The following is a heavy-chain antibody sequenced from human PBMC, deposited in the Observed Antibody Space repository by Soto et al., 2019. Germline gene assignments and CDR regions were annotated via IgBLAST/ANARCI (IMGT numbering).Heavy chain of an antibody. CDR3: ARGSPSSLIAVAGTAFDY. V-gene: IGHV1-69*13. Sequence: SVKVSCKASGGTFSSYAISWVRQAPGQGLEWMGGIIPIFGTANYAQKFQGRVTITADESTSTAYMELSSLRSEDTAVYYCARGSPSSLIAVAGTAFDYWGQGTLVTVSS. D-gene: IGHD6-19*01. J-gene: IGHJ4*02. CDR1: GGTFSSYA. CDR2: IIPIFGTA.